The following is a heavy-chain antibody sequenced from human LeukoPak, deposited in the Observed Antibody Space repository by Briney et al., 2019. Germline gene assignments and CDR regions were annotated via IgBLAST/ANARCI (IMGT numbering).Heavy chain of an antibody. CDR2: IYNSGST. Sequence: SETLSLTCTVSGGSISSSSYYWGWIRQPPGKGLEWIGSIYNSGSTYYNPSLKSRVTISVDTSKNQFSLKLSSVTAADTAVYYCARRGGSGWYDNDEYWGQGTLVTVSS. D-gene: IGHD6-19*01. V-gene: IGHV4-39*01. CDR3: ARRGGSGWYDNDEY. J-gene: IGHJ4*02. CDR1: GGSISSSSYY.